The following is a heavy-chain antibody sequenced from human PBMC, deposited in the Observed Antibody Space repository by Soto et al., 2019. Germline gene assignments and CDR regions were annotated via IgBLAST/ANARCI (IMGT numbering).Heavy chain of an antibody. J-gene: IGHJ4*02. Sequence: EVQLLESGGGLAQPGGSLRLSCAASGFTFSSYAMSWVRQAPGKGLEWVSSINVDDSTYYANSVKGRFTISRDNSKNTVNLQMNSLRADDTAVYYCAENYYLDNWAQGTLVTVSS. CDR1: GFTFSSYA. CDR3: AENYYLDN. V-gene: IGHV3-23*01. CDR2: INVDDST.